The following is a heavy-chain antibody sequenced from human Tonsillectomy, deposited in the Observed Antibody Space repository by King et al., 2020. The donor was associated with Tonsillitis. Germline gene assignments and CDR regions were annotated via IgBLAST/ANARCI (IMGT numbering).Heavy chain of an antibody. V-gene: IGHV4-34*01. Sequence: VQLQQWGAGLLKPSETLSRTCAVYGGSFSAHYWSWIRQPPGKGLEWIGEINHSGSTSYNPSLESRVTISVDTSKNQFSLKVSSVTAADTAVYYFSRAELYSGSYYESYLGQGTLVTVSS. CDR1: GGSFSAHY. CDR2: INHSGST. CDR3: SRAELYSGSYYESY. D-gene: IGHD1-26*01. J-gene: IGHJ4*02.